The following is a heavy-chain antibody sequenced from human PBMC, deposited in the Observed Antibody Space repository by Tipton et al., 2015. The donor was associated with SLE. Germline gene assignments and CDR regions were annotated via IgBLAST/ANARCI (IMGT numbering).Heavy chain of an antibody. CDR1: GFTFSGSS. D-gene: IGHD1-26*01. CDR3: AKALGLRYSGSHDALDI. CDR2: IRDRANDYAT. V-gene: IGHV3-73*01. Sequence: GSLRLSCAASGFTFSGSSMHWVRQAPGKGLEWVGRIRDRANDYATAYAASLKGRFTISRDDSMNTAYLQINSLQSEDPAVYYCAKALGLRYSGSHDALDIWGQGTMVTVSS. J-gene: IGHJ3*02.